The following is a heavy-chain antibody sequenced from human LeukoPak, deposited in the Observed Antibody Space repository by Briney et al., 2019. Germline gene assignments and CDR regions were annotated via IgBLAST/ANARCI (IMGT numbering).Heavy chain of an antibody. CDR3: ATYHRSSYYYIDA. V-gene: IGHV3-7*01. CDR1: GFTFSSYG. D-gene: IGHD6-6*01. Sequence: GGSLRLSCAASGFTFSSYGMHWVRQAPGKGLEWVANIKQDGSEKYYVDSVKGRFTISRDNAKNSLYLQMNSLGAEDTAVYFCATYHRSSYYYIDAWGKGTTVTVSS. CDR2: IKQDGSEK. J-gene: IGHJ6*03.